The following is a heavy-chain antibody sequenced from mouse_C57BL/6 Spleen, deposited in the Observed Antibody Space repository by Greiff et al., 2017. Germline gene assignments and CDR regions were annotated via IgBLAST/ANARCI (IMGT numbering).Heavy chain of an antibody. CDR2: IYPSDSET. J-gene: IGHJ2*01. CDR3: ARSGDYLFDY. Sequence: QVQLQQPGAELVRPGSSVKLSCKASGYTFTSYWMDWVKQRPGQGLEWIGNIYPSDSETHYNQKFKDKATLTVDKSSRTAYMQLSSLTSEDSAVYYCARSGDYLFDYWGQGTTLTVSS. D-gene: IGHD2-13*01. CDR1: GYTFTSYW. V-gene: IGHV1-61*01.